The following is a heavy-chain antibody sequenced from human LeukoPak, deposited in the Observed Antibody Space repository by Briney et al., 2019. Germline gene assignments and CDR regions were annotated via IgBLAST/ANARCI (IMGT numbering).Heavy chain of an antibody. CDR3: ARSKVNKSVVVKGMAFDY. J-gene: IGHJ4*02. D-gene: IGHD3-22*01. Sequence: TTSETLSLTCAVYGGSFSGYYWSWIRQPPGKGLEWIGEINHSGSTNYNPSPKSRVTISVDTSKNQFSLKLSSVTAADTAVYYCARSKVNKSVVVKGMAFDYWGQGTLVTASS. V-gene: IGHV4-34*01. CDR1: GGSFSGYY. CDR2: INHSGST.